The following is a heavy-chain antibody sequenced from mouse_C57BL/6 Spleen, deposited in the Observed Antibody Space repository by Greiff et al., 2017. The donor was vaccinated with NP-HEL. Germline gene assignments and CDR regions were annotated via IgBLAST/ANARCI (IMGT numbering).Heavy chain of an antibody. Sequence: VQLQQSGPELVKPGASVKISCKASGYAFSSSWMNWVKQRPGKGLEWIGRIYPGDGDTNYNGKFKGKATLTADKSSSTAYMQLSSLTSEDSAVYVCARSYYYGSPGYYAMDYWGQGTSVTVSS. D-gene: IGHD1-1*01. CDR2: IYPGDGDT. CDR3: ARSYYYGSPGYYAMDY. J-gene: IGHJ4*01. V-gene: IGHV1-82*01. CDR1: GYAFSSSW.